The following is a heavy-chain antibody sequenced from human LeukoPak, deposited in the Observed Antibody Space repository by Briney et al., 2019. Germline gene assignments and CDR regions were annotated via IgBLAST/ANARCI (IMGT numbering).Heavy chain of an antibody. V-gene: IGHV1-2*02. CDR3: ARNYYYGMDV. CDR1: GYTFTVYY. Sequence: GASVKGSCKASGYTFTVYYMHWVRQAPGQGLGWMGWINPNSGGTNSAQKFQGRVTMTRDTSIGTAYMELSRLSSDDTAVYYCARNYYYGMDVWGQGTTVTVSS. J-gene: IGHJ6*02. CDR2: INPNSGGT.